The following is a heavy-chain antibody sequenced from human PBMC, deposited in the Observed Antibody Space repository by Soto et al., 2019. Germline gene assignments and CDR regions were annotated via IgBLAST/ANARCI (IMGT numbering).Heavy chain of an antibody. CDR2: ISWNSGSI. D-gene: IGHD2-15*01. J-gene: IGHJ1*01. V-gene: IGHV3-9*01. CDR3: AKVGWDCSGGSCYTAHYFQH. Sequence: EVQLVESGGGLVQPGRSLRLSCAASGFTFDDYAMHWVRQAPGKGLEWVSGISWNSGSIGYADSVKGRFTISRDNAKNSLYLQMNSLRAEDTALYYCAKVGWDCSGGSCYTAHYFQHWGQGTLVTVSS. CDR1: GFTFDDYA.